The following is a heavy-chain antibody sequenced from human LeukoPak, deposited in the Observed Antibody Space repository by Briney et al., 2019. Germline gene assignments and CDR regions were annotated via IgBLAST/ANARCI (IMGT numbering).Heavy chain of an antibody. CDR2: ISSSSSYI. V-gene: IGHV3-21*01. CDR3: AREGYCSGGSCQQYYYYYYGMDV. J-gene: IGHJ6*02. D-gene: IGHD2-15*01. Sequence: GGSLRLSCAASGFTFSSYSMNWVRQAPGKGLEWVSSISSSSSYIYYADSVKGRFTISRDNAKNSLYLRMNSLRAEDTAVYYCAREGYCSGGSCQQYYYYYYGMDVWGQGTTVTVSS. CDR1: GFTFSSYS.